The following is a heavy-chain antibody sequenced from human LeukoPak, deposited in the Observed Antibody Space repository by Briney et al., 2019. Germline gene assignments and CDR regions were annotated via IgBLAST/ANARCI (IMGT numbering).Heavy chain of an antibody. V-gene: IGHV3-7*01. CDR3: ARIGSQDGYTVDY. CDR2: TKQDGSEK. CDR1: GFTFSSYW. Sequence: GGSLRLSCAAPGFTFSSYWMSWVRQTPGKGLEWVANTKQDGSEKYYVDSVRGRFTVSRDNANNSLYLQMNSLRAEDTAVYYCARIGSQDGYTVDYWGQGTLVTVSS. J-gene: IGHJ4*02. D-gene: IGHD5-24*01.